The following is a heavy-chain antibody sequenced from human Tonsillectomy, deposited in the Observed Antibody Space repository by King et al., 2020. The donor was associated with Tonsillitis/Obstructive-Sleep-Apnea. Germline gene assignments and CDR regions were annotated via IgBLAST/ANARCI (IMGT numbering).Heavy chain of an antibody. CDR1: GFTFSSFE. D-gene: IGHD5-24*01. CDR2: IGSSGGTV. CDR3: ATSSPMGSDALDN. Sequence: VQLVESGGGLVQPGGSLRLSCEASGFTFSSFEMNWVRQAPGKGLEWVSYIGSSGGTVYYADSLKGRFTISRDNAKNSLYLQMNNLRAEDTALYYCATSSPMGSDALDNWGQGTMVTVSS. V-gene: IGHV3-48*03. J-gene: IGHJ3*02.